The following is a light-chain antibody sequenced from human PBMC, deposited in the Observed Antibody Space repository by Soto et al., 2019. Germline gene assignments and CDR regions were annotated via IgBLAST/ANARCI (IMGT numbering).Light chain of an antibody. Sequence: EIVMTPSPVTLSVSPGERATLSCRASQSVSSNLAWYQQTPGQAPRLLIYDVSTRATGFPARFSGSGSGTDFTLTISSLQSEDFAVYYCQQFDNWPWTFGQGTKVDIK. CDR1: QSVSSN. CDR2: DVS. V-gene: IGKV3-15*01. CDR3: QQFDNWPWT. J-gene: IGKJ1*01.